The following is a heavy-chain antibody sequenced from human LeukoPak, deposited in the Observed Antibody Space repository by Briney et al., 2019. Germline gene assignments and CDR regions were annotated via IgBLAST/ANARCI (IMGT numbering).Heavy chain of an antibody. Sequence: AGGSLRLSCAASGFAFRSYGMHWVRQAPGKGLEGVTFIRYDGINKYYADSVKGRFTVSRDNSENTLWLQMNSLRAEDAAVYYCAKSYGANYFDSWGQGTLVTVSS. CDR3: AKSYGANYFDS. CDR1: GFAFRSYG. D-gene: IGHD4-23*01. V-gene: IGHV3-30*02. CDR2: IRYDGINK. J-gene: IGHJ4*02.